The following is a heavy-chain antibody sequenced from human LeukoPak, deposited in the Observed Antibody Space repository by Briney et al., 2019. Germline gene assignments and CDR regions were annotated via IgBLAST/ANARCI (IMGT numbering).Heavy chain of an antibody. V-gene: IGHV3-30*18. Sequence: PGGSLRLSCAAFGFTFSTYGMHWVRQAPGKGLEWVAVIAYDGSKIYYADSVKGRFTISRDNSKNTLYVQMDSLRPEDTAVYYCAKEGVDIVATTPTGAFDIWGQGTIVTVSS. D-gene: IGHD5-12*01. CDR1: GFTFSTYG. CDR3: AKEGVDIVATTPTGAFDI. J-gene: IGHJ3*02. CDR2: IAYDGSKI.